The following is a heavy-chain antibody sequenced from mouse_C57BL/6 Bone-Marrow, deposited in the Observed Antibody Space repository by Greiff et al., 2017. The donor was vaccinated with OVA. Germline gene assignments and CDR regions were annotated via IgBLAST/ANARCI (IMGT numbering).Heavy chain of an antibody. CDR1: GFNIKDDY. CDR2: IYPGDGDT. D-gene: IGHD1-1*01. J-gene: IGHJ4*01. CDR3: ARHYYGSAYAMDY. V-gene: IGHV14-1*01. Sequence: VHVKQSGAELVRPGASVKLSCTASGFNIKDDYMHWVKQRPEQGLEWIGRIYPGDGDTNYNGKFKGKATLTADKSSSTAYMQLSSLTSEDSAVYFCARHYYGSAYAMDYWGQGTSVTVSS.